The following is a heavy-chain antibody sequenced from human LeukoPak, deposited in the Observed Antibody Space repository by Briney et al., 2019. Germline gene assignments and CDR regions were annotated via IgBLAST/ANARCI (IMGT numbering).Heavy chain of an antibody. Sequence: GRSLRLCCTASGFTFGDYAMSWVRQAPGKGLEWVGFIRSKAYGGTTEYAASVKGRFTISRDDSKSIAYLQMNSLKTEDTAVYYCTRGDLYYDFWSGYYRPYYFDYWGQGTLVTVSS. CDR1: GFTFGDYA. V-gene: IGHV3-49*04. J-gene: IGHJ4*02. CDR3: TRGDLYYDFWSGYYRPYYFDY. D-gene: IGHD3-3*01. CDR2: IRSKAYGGTT.